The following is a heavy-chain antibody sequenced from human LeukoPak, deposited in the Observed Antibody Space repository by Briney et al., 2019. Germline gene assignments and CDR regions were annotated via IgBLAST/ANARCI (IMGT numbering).Heavy chain of an antibody. CDR3: ERRYDSSGTELGWFDP. D-gene: IGHD3-22*01. Sequence: GESLKISCKGSGYSFTSYWIGWVRQMPGKGLEWMGIIYPGDSDTRYSPSFQGQVTISADKSISTAYLQWSSLKASDTAMYYCERRYDSSGTELGWFDPWGQGTLVTVSS. V-gene: IGHV5-51*01. CDR2: IYPGDSDT. CDR1: GYSFTSYW. J-gene: IGHJ5*02.